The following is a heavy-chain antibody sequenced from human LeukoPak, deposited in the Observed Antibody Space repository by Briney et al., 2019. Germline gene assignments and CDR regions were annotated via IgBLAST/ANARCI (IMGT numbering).Heavy chain of an antibody. CDR3: ATDPTRSSGWSSNYYGMDV. Sequence: QPGRSLRLSCAASGFTFSSYAMHWVRQAPGKGLEWVAVISYDGSNKYYADSVKGRFTISRDNSKNTLYLQMNSLRAEDTAVYYCATDPTRSSGWSSNYYGMDVWGQGTTVIVSS. CDR1: GFTFSSYA. J-gene: IGHJ6*02. CDR2: ISYDGSNK. D-gene: IGHD6-19*01. V-gene: IGHV3-30-3*01.